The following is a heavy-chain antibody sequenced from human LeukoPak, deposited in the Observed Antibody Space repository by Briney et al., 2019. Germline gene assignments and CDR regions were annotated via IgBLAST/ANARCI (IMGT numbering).Heavy chain of an antibody. V-gene: IGHV4-39*01. Sequence: PSETLSLTCTVSGGSISSSSYYWGWIRQPPGKGLEWIGSIYYSGSTYYNPSLKSRVTISVDTSKNQFSLKLSSVTAADTAVYYCARGRTIFGVVNDAFDIWGQGTMVTVSS. CDR1: GGSISSSSYY. CDR2: IYYSGST. D-gene: IGHD3-3*01. CDR3: ARGRTIFGVVNDAFDI. J-gene: IGHJ3*02.